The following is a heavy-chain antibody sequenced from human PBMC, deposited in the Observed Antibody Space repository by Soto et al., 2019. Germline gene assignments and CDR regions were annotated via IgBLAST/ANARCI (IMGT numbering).Heavy chain of an antibody. CDR2: ISGDGINT. Sequence: QIQLVESGGDVVQPGRSLRLSCAASGFNFGFFGMHWVRQAPGKGLEWVAFISGDGINTHYADSVRGRFTLSRDYSKKTMYLQMYTLREDDTALYYCARGNLSFDFDSWGQGPLVTVSS. D-gene: IGHD3-10*01. CDR3: ARGNLSFDFDS. J-gene: IGHJ4*02. CDR1: GFNFGFFG. V-gene: IGHV3-30*03.